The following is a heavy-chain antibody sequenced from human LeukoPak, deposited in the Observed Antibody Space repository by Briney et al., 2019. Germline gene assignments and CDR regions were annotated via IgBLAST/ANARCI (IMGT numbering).Heavy chain of an antibody. J-gene: IGHJ4*02. CDR3: VKDASYREYYFDY. CDR2: ISSNGGYT. V-gene: IGHV3-64D*06. CDR1: GFTFSSYA. D-gene: IGHD3-16*02. Sequence: PGGSLRLSCSASGFTFSSYAMHWVRQAPGKGLEYVSAISSNGGYTYYADSVKGRFTISRDNSKNTLSLQMSSLRPEDTAVYYCVKDASYREYYFDYWGQGTLVTVSS.